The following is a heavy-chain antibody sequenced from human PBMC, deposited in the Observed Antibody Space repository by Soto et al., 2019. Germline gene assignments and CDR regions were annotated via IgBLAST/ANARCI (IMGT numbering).Heavy chain of an antibody. CDR1: GYSFTSYW. CDR2: IDPSDYYT. D-gene: IGHD6-13*01. Sequence: GESLKISCKGSGYSFTSYWISWVRQMPGKGLGWMGRIDPSDYYTNYSPSFQGHVTIPADKSISTAYLQWSSLKASYTAMYYCAIHPDYSSSWFDYWGQGTLVTGSS. J-gene: IGHJ5*01. V-gene: IGHV5-10-1*01. CDR3: AIHPDYSSSWFDY.